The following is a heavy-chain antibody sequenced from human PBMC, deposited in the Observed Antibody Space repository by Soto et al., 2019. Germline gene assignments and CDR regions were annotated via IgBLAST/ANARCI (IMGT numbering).Heavy chain of an antibody. CDR3: ARARPAGARLDP. Sequence: QVQLQESGPGLVKPSQTLSLTCTVSGGSISSGDYYWCWIRQPPGKGLEWIGYIYYSGSTSYSPSLTSQVTISVDTSKYQFSLKLSSVTAADTAVYYCARARPAGARLDPWGQGTLVTVSS. J-gene: IGHJ5*02. D-gene: IGHD6-13*01. CDR1: GGSISSGDYY. CDR2: IYYSGST. V-gene: IGHV4-30-4*01.